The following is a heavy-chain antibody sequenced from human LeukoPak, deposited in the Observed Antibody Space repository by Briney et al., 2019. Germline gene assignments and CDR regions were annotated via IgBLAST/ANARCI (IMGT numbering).Heavy chain of an antibody. J-gene: IGHJ5*02. D-gene: IGHD5-12*01. V-gene: IGHV3-48*01. CDR2: IRSSSKT. Sequence: PGGSLRLSCAASGFTFSNYPMHWVRQAPGKGLEWVSHIRSSSKTFYADSVKGRFTISRDNARNSLYLQMNNLRGEDTAIYYCARDAGNSGYGCDLWGQGTLVTVSS. CDR1: GFTFSNYP. CDR3: ARDAGNSGYGCDL.